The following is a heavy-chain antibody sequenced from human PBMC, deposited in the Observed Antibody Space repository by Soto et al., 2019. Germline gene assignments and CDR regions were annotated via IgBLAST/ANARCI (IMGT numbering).Heavy chain of an antibody. CDR1: VFAFSDYY. J-gene: IGHJ6*04. D-gene: IGHD3-3*01. CDR2: ISSRGSSI. Sequence: PGGSLRLSCAVSVFAFSDYYMSLIRQAPGKGLEWVSYISSRGSSIYYADSVKGRFTNSRDNAKNSLYLQMNGLRAEDTAVYYCARGCYDFWSGYYISPYGMDVWGEGTKVTVSS. V-gene: IGHV3-11*01. CDR3: ARGCYDFWSGYYISPYGMDV.